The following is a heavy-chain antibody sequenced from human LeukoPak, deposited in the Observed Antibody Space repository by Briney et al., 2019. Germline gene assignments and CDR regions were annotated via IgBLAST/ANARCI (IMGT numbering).Heavy chain of an antibody. Sequence: ASVTVSCKASGYTFTGYYMHWVRQAPGQGLEWMGWINPNSGGTNYAQKFQGRVTMTRDTSISTAYMELSRLRSDDTAVYYCARDSQYSSGWYWFDPWGQGTLVTVSS. V-gene: IGHV1-2*02. CDR1: GYTFTGYY. CDR3: ARDSQYSSGWYWFDP. CDR2: INPNSGGT. J-gene: IGHJ5*02. D-gene: IGHD6-19*01.